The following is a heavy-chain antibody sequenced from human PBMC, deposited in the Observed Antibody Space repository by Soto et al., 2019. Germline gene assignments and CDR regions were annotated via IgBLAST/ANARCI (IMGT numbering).Heavy chain of an antibody. CDR2: LSWNRGSI. Sequence: GGSLRLSCAPSGITSDGYAMHWVRPATGKGLEWVSGLSWNRGSIGYADSVRGRFTISRDNAKNSLYLQMNSLRAEDTALYYCAKAREDGYNGDAFDIWGQGTMVTVSS. CDR3: AKAREDGYNGDAFDI. V-gene: IGHV3-9*02. J-gene: IGHJ3*02. CDR1: GITSDGYA. D-gene: IGHD5-12*01.